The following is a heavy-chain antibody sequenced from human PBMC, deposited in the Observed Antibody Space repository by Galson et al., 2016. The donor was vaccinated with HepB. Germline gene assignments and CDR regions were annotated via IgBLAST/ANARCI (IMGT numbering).Heavy chain of an antibody. J-gene: IGHJ4*02. CDR1: GFTFSNYV. CDR3: AKGGNTAAPFFRRDIPFYY. CDR2: ISGNGGRI. D-gene: IGHD6-25*01. Sequence: SLRLSCAASGFTFSNYVMNWVRQAPGKGLEWVSSISGNGGRIYYADSVKGRFTISRDNSKNTVFLQMNRLRAEDTAVYYCAKGGNTAAPFFRRDIPFYYSGQGTLVTVSS. V-gene: IGHV3-23*01.